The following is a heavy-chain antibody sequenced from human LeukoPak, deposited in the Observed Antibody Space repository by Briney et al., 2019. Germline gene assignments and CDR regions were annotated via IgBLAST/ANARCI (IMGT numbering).Heavy chain of an antibody. J-gene: IGHJ4*02. CDR2: ISSSGSTI. CDR1: AFTFSSYE. CDR3: ARGPHPYTSGWYHFDY. Sequence: GGSLRLSCAASAFTFSSYEMKWVRQAPGKGLEWVSYISSSGSTIFYADSVKGRFTISRDNAKNSLFLQMNSLRVEDTAVYYCARGPHPYTSGWYHFDYWGQGTLVTVSS. V-gene: IGHV3-48*03. D-gene: IGHD6-19*01.